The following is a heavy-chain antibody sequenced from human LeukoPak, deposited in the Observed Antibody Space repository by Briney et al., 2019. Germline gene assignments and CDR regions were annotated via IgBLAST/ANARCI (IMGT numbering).Heavy chain of an antibody. D-gene: IGHD4-23*01. CDR3: ARGLPTVAFYYMDV. CDR1: GYTFTGYY. J-gene: IGHJ6*03. CDR2: SDPNSRGS. Sequence: GASPKVSCKASGYTFTGYYMDWVRHAPGQGLEWIRQSDPNSRGSTYPKKMQARVTMTRDKSISTTYMEMSRLRSAATAVYYCARGLPTVAFYYMDVWGKGTTVTVSS. V-gene: IGHV1-2*06.